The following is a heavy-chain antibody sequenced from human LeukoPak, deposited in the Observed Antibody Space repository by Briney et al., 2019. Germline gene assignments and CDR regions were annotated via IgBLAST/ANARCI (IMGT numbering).Heavy chain of an antibody. CDR3: ARAGYYDFWSGLHHYYYYYMDV. CDR2: IYYSGST. V-gene: IGHV4-39*07. CDR1: GGSISSSSYY. D-gene: IGHD3-3*01. Sequence: SETLSLTCTVSGGSISSSSYYWGWIRQPPGKGLEWIGSIYYSGSTYYNPSLKSRVTISVDTSKNQFSLKLSSVTAADTAVYYCARAGYYDFWSGLHHYYYYYMDVWGKGTTVTVSS. J-gene: IGHJ6*03.